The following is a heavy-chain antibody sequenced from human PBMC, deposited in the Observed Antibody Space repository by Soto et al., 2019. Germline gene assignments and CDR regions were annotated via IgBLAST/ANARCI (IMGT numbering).Heavy chain of an antibody. D-gene: IGHD3-16*01. CDR3: TTNRGRLDPPRNAF. J-gene: IGHJ4*02. CDR1: GFNFSNAW. V-gene: IGHV3-15*01. CDR2: IKSDADGGAI. Sequence: EVQLVESGGGLVKPGGSLRLSCAGSGFNFSNAWMSWIRRAPGKGLEWVGRIKSDADGGAIDYAAPVKGRFTISRDDSRNTLFLQMNNLRAEVTAVYSCTTNRGRLDPPRNAFWGQGTPVIVSS.